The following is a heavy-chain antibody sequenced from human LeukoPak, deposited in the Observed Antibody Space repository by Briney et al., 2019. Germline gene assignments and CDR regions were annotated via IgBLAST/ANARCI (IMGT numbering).Heavy chain of an antibody. CDR2: INPNSGGT. J-gene: IGHJ6*02. Sequence: ASVKVSCKASGYTFTSYGISWVRQAPGQGLEWMGRINPNSGGTNYAQKFQGRVTMTRDTSISTAYMELSRLRSDDTAVYYCARDREYSSSWYLDHYYYYGMDVWGQGTTVTVSS. D-gene: IGHD6-13*01. V-gene: IGHV1-2*06. CDR1: GYTFTSYG. CDR3: ARDREYSSSWYLDHYYYYGMDV.